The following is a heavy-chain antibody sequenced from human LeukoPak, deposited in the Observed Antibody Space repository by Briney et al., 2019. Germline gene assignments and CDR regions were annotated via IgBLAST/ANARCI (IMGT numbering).Heavy chain of an antibody. J-gene: IGHJ4*02. CDR2: ISAYNGNT. CDR1: GYTFTSYD. CDR3: ARFSLDVAAAPQSNY. V-gene: IGHV1-18*01. Sequence: VASVKVSCKASGYTFTSYDINWVRQAPGQGLEWMGWISAYNGNTNYAQKLQGRVTMTTDTSTSTAYMELRSLRSEDTAVYYCARFSLDVAAAPQSNYWGQGTLVTVSS. D-gene: IGHD6-13*01.